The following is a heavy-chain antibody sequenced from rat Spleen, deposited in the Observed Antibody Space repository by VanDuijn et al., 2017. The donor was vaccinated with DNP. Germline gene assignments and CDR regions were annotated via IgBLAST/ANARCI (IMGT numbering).Heavy chain of an antibody. CDR1: GFTFSSYN. CDR2: IYYDSSNK. Sequence: EVQLVESGGGLVQPGRSLKLSCVASGFTFSSYNMHWIRQAPKKGLEWIALIYYDSSNKYYADSVKGRFTISRDNSKNTLYLEMDSLRSEDTATYYCARPKTGRRDYYWYFDFWGPGTMVTVSS. D-gene: IGHD5-1*01. V-gene: IGHV5-50*01. CDR3: ARPKTGRRDYYWYFDF. J-gene: IGHJ1*01.